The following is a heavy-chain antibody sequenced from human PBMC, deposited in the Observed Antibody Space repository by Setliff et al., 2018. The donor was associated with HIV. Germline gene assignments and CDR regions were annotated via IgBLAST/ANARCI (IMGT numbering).Heavy chain of an antibody. Sequence: ASETLSLTCSVSGGSISSGSHYWGWIRQAPGKGLEWIGNIYYSGTTFYNPSLKSRVSISVDTSRNGFSLKLTSVTAADTAVYYCAREFSSSSFDQWGQGTLVTVSS. CDR3: AREFSSSSFDQ. V-gene: IGHV4-39*02. D-gene: IGHD6-6*01. CDR2: IYYSGTT. J-gene: IGHJ4*02. CDR1: GGSISSGSHY.